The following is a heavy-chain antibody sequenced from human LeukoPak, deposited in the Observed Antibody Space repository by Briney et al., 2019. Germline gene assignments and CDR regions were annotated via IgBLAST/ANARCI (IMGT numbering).Heavy chain of an antibody. CDR2: ISSSSSTI. CDR1: GFTFSSYS. Sequence: GGSLRLSCAASGFTFSSYSMNWVRQAPGKGLEWVSYISSSSSTIYYADSVKGRFTISRDNAKNSLYLQMNSLRAEDTAVYYCARVVKNIEAANYGSGVRLYYGMDVWGQGTTVTVSS. CDR3: ARVVKNIEAANYGSGVRLYYGMDV. J-gene: IGHJ6*02. V-gene: IGHV3-48*04. D-gene: IGHD3-10*01.